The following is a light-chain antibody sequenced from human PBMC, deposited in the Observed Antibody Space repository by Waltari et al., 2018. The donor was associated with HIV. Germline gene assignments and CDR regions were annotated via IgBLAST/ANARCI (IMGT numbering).Light chain of an antibody. CDR1: QSVSSSY. Sequence: EIVLTQSPGTLSLSPGERATLSCRASQSVSSSYLAWYQQKPGQAPRLLSYGASTRATGIPDRFSGSGSGTDFTLTISRLEPEDFAMYYCQQYGSSPRAFGQGTKVEIK. CDR2: GAS. V-gene: IGKV3-20*01. J-gene: IGKJ1*01. CDR3: QQYGSSPRA.